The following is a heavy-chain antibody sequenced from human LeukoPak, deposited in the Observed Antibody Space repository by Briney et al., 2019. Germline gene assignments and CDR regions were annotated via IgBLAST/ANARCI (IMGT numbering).Heavy chain of an antibody. J-gene: IGHJ4*02. V-gene: IGHV4-59*08. CDR3: ARHMDAAGQLAFDY. CDR1: GGSISSYY. D-gene: IGHD6-13*01. Sequence: PSETLSLTCTVSGGSISSYYWSWIRQPPGKGLEWIGYIYYSGSTNCNPSLKSRVTISVDTSKNQFSLKLSSVTAADTAVYYCARHMDAAGQLAFDYWGQGTLVTVSS. CDR2: IYYSGST.